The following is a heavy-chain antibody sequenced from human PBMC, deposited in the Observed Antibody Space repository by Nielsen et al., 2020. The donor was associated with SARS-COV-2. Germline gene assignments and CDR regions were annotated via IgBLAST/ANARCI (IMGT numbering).Heavy chain of an antibody. V-gene: IGHV3-9*01. J-gene: IGHJ5*02. CDR1: GFTFDDYA. CDR3: ANDYYDSSGYYYPWFDP. Sequence: SLKISCAASGFTFDDYAMHWVRQAPGKGLEWVSGISWNSGSIGYADSVKGRFTISRDNAKNSLYLQMNSLRAEDTAVYYCANDYYDSSGYYYPWFDPWSQGTLVTVSS. D-gene: IGHD3-22*01. CDR2: ISWNSGSI.